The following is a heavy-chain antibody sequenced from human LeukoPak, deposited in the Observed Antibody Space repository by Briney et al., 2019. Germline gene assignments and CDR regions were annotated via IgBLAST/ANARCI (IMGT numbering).Heavy chain of an antibody. CDR1: GFIVSHKY. Sequence: GSLRLSCAASGFIVSHKYMAWVRQAPGKGLEWLSIIYTAGNTVSAESVKGRFIISRDNSRNTVHLQMNSLRDDDTAVYYCARGQIDLLRNYFDSWGPGTLVAVSS. CDR2: IYTAGNT. V-gene: IGHV3-66*01. D-gene: IGHD3-22*01. J-gene: IGHJ4*02. CDR3: ARGQIDLLRNYFDS.